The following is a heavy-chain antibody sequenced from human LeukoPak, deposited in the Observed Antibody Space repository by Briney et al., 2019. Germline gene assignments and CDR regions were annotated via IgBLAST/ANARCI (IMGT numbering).Heavy chain of an antibody. CDR1: GFTFDDYA. CDR2: ISWNSGSI. CDR3: ARDSRGAAAADDPFDI. Sequence: GGSLRLSCAASGFTFDDYAMHWVRQAPGKGLEWVSGISWNSGSIGYADSVKGRFTISRDNAKNSLYLQMNSLRAEDTALYYCARDSRGAAAADDPFDIWGQGTMVTVSS. V-gene: IGHV3-9*01. D-gene: IGHD6-13*01. J-gene: IGHJ3*02.